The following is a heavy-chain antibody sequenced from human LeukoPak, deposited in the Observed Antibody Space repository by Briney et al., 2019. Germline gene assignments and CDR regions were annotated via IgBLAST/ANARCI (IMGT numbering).Heavy chain of an antibody. CDR2: INSDGSNT. J-gene: IGHJ5*02. CDR3: ARGVYGPLFDP. CDR1: GFTFRNYA. D-gene: IGHD2-8*01. Sequence: GSLRLSCAASGFTFRNYAMSWVRQAPGKGLEWVSRINSDGSNTTYADSVKGRFTISRDNGKNTLYLQMNSLRAEDTAVYYCARGVYGPLFDPWGQGTLVTVSS. V-gene: IGHV3-74*01.